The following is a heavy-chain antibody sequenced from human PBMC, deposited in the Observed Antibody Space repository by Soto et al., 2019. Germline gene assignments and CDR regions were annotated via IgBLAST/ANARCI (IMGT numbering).Heavy chain of an antibody. CDR1: GFTFSSYS. CDR2: INSSSSTI. V-gene: IGHV3-48*02. CDR3: AREPTGGTYYYDSSGHQTWFDP. J-gene: IGHJ5*02. D-gene: IGHD3-22*01. Sequence: WCLRLSCAASGFTFSSYSMNWVRQAPGKGLEWVAYINSSSSTIYYVDSVKGGFTIYSDNAKNSLYVQMNSLRDGGTAVYYCAREPTGGTYYYDSSGHQTWFDPWGQGTPVTVSS.